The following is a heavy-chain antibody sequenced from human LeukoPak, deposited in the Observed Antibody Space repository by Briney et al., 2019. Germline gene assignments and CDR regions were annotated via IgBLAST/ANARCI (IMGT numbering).Heavy chain of an antibody. CDR2: IYYSGST. CDR1: GGSISSSSYY. Sequence: SETLSLTCTVSGGSISSSSYYWGWIRQPPGKGLEWIGSIYYSGSTYYNPSLKSRVTISVDTSKNQFSLKLSSVTAADTAVYYCARGYGGNSAYYYYYMDVWGKGTTVTVSS. J-gene: IGHJ6*03. CDR3: ARGYGGNSAYYYYYMDV. D-gene: IGHD4-23*01. V-gene: IGHV4-39*07.